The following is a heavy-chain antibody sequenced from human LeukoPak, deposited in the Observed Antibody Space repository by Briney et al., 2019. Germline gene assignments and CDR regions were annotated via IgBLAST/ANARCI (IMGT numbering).Heavy chain of an antibody. J-gene: IGHJ6*03. CDR3: ARRYYYDSSGYPLYYYYMDV. D-gene: IGHD3-22*01. CDR1: GYTFTSYG. V-gene: IGHV1-18*01. CDR2: ISAYNGNT. Sequence: ASVKGSCKASGYTFTSYGISWGRQAPGEGLEWMGCISAYNGNTNYAQKLQGRVTMTTDTYTSTAYMELRSLRSDDTAVYYCARRYYYDSSGYPLYYYYMDVWGKGTTVTVSS.